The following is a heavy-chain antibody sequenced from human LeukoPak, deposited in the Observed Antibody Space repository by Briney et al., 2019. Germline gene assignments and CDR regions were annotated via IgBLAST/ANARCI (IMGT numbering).Heavy chain of an antibody. D-gene: IGHD4-17*01. CDR3: ARTTTVTTLFDY. CDR2: IYYSGST. J-gene: IGHJ4*02. V-gene: IGHV4-30-4*01. Sequence: GYIYYSGSTYYNPSLKSRVTISVDTSKNQFSLKLSSVTAADTAVYYCARTTTVTTLFDYWGQGTLVTVSS.